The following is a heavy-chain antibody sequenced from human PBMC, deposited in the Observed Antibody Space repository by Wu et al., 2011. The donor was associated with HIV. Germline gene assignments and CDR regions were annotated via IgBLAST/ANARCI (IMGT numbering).Heavy chain of an antibody. CDR2: SARYNGDT. J-gene: IGHJ6*03. Sequence: LXQSGAEVTSLGLSEGLXKAFWLHLLHAYGSQDSGATGPGQGXSDGMDSARYNGDTNYAQKLQGRVTMTTDTSTSTAYMELRSLRSDDTAVYYCARGSLITRGGYYYYMDVWGKGTTVTVSS. V-gene: IGHV1-18*01. D-gene: IGHD3-10*01. CDR3: ARGSLITRGGYYYYMDV. CDR1: LHLLHAYG.